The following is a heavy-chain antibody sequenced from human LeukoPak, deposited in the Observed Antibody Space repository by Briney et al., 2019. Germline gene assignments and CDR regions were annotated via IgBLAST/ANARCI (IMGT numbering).Heavy chain of an antibody. J-gene: IGHJ4*02. CDR1: GFTFSSYA. V-gene: IGHV3-23*01. Sequence: GGSLRLSCAASGFTFSSYAMSWVRQAPGKGLEWVSAISGSGGSTYYADSVKGRFTTSRDNSKNTLYLQMNSLRAEDTAVYYCAKKLLWLGEFSYWGQGTLVTVSS. CDR2: ISGSGGST. CDR3: AKKLLWLGEFSY. D-gene: IGHD3-10*01.